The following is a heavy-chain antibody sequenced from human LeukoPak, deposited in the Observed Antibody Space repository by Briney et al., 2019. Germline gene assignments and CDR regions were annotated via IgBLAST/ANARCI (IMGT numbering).Heavy chain of an antibody. CDR3: ARSIVVVPAGFDY. CDR1: GYTFTGYY. D-gene: IGHD2-2*01. J-gene: IGHJ4*02. V-gene: IGHV1-2*02. CDR2: INPNSGGT. Sequence: APVKVSCKASGYTFTGYYMHWVRQAPGQGLEWMGWINPNSGGTNYAQKFQGRVTMTRDTSISTAYMELSRLRSDDTAVYYCARSIVVVPAGFDYWGQGTLVTVCS.